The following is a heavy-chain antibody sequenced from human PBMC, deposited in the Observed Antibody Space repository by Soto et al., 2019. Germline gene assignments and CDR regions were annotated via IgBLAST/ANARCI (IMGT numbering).Heavy chain of an antibody. CDR2: INHSGST. CDR1: GGSFSGYY. V-gene: IGHV4-34*01. Sequence: SETLSLTCAVYGGSFSGYYWSWIRQPPGKGLEWIGEINHSGSTNYNPSLKSRVTISVDTSKNQFSLKLSSVTAADTAVYYCARPSGSYLYYFDYWGQGTLVTVSS. D-gene: IGHD1-26*01. CDR3: ARPSGSYLYYFDY. J-gene: IGHJ4*02.